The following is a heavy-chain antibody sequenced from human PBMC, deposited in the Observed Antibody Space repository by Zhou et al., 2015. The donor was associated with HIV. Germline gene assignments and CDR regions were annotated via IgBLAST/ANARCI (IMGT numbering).Heavy chain of an antibody. J-gene: IGHJ5*02. CDR2: IIPIFGTA. Sequence: QVQLVQSGAEVKKPGSSVKVSCKASGGTFSSYAISWVRQAPGQGLEWMGGIIPIFGTANYAQKFQGRVTITADESTSTAYMELSSLRSEDTAVYYCARDERRYCSGGSCNEWFDPWGQGTLVTVSS. D-gene: IGHD2-15*01. V-gene: IGHV1-69*01. CDR1: GGTFSSYA. CDR3: ARDERRYCSGGSCNEWFDP.